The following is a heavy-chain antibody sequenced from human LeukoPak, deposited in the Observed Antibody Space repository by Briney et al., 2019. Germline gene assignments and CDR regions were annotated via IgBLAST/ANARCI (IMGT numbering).Heavy chain of an antibody. Sequence: GGSLRLSCAASGFTFSNAWVSWVRQAPGKGLEWVGRIKSKYDGGNTDYAAPVKGRFTISRDDSKNTVYLQMNSLKSEDTALYYCTTDDGSSGNPLDDWGQGTLVTVSS. CDR3: TTDDGSSGNPLDD. CDR2: IKSKYDGGNT. D-gene: IGHD3-22*01. V-gene: IGHV3-15*01. CDR1: GFTFSNAW. J-gene: IGHJ4*02.